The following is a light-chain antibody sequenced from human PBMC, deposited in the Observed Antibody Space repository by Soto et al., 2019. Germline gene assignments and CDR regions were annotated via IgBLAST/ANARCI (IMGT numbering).Light chain of an antibody. Sequence: EIVLTQSPATLSLSPGERATLSCRASQSVSSYLAWYQQKPGQAPRLLIYDASNRATGIPARFSGSGSWTDFTLTISSLEPEDFAGYYCQQRSGTFGQGTKLEIK. J-gene: IGKJ2*02. CDR3: QQRSGT. V-gene: IGKV3-11*01. CDR1: QSVSSY. CDR2: DAS.